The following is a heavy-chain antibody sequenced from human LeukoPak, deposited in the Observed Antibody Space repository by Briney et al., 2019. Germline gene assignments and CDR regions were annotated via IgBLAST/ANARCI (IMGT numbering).Heavy chain of an antibody. V-gene: IGHV4-34*01. CDR1: GGSISSYY. CDR3: ARIYGSGSSLDY. J-gene: IGHJ4*02. CDR2: INHSGST. D-gene: IGHD3-10*01. Sequence: PSETLSLTCTVSGGSISSYYWSWIRQPPGKGLEWIGEINHSGSTNYNPSLKSRVTISVDTSKNQFSLKLSSVTAADTAVYYCARIYGSGSSLDYWGQGTLVTVSS.